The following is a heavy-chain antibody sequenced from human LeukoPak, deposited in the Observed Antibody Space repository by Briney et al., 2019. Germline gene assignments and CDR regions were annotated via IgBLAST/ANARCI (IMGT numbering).Heavy chain of an antibody. CDR1: GFTFSSYA. CDR2: ISGGGSA. V-gene: IGHV3-23*01. CDR3: AKAVGATRGYYYSGMDV. J-gene: IGHJ6*02. D-gene: IGHD1-26*01. Sequence: GGSLRLSCADSGFTFSSYAMTWVRQAPAKGLEWVSAISGGGSAYYADSVKGRFTISRDSSMNTLYLQMNSLTAGDTAVYYCAKAVGATRGYYYSGMDVWGQGTTVTVSS.